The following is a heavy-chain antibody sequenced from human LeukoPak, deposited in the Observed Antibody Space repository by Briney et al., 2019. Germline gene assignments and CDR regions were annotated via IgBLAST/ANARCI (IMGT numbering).Heavy chain of an antibody. D-gene: IGHD6-13*01. V-gene: IGHV3-9*03. CDR1: GFTFDDYA. CDR3: ARSTAAGNDAFDN. J-gene: IGHJ3*02. Sequence: PGRSLRLSCVVSGFTFDDYAMHWVRQAPGKGLEWVSGISWNSGSIGYADSVKGRFTISRDNAKNSLYLQMNSLRAEDMALYYCARSTAAGNDAFDNWGQGTMVTVSS. CDR2: ISWNSGSI.